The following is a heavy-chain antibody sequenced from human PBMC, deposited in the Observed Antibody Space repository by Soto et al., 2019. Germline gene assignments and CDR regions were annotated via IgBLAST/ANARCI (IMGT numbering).Heavy chain of an antibody. CDR1: GISFSSHT. CDR3: AREGGNYYYYYGMDV. V-gene: IGHV3-21*01. J-gene: IGHJ6*02. Sequence: EVQVVESGGGLVKPGGSLRLSCAASGISFSSHTMNWVRQAPGKGLEWVSSISSSSTYIYYADSVKGRFTISRDNAQNSLYRQMNSLRAEDTAVYYCAREGGNYYYYYGMDVWGQGTTVTVSS. D-gene: IGHD4-4*01. CDR2: ISSSSTYI.